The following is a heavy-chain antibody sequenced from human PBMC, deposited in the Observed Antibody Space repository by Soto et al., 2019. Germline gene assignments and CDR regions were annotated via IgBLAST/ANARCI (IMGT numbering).Heavy chain of an antibody. Sequence: GGSLRLSCAASGFTFSSYGMHWVRQAPGKGLEWVAVIWYDGSNKYYVDSVKGRFTISRDNSKNTLYLQMNSLRAEDTAVYYCARDLARYFDWLRLDYWGQGTLVTVSS. CDR2: IWYDGSNK. V-gene: IGHV3-33*01. D-gene: IGHD3-9*01. J-gene: IGHJ4*02. CDR1: GFTFSSYG. CDR3: ARDLARYFDWLRLDY.